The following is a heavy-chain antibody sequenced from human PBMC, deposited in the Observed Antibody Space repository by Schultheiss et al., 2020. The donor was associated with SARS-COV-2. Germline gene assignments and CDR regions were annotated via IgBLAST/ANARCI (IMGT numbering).Heavy chain of an antibody. V-gene: IGHV3-48*03. J-gene: IGHJ4*02. Sequence: GGSLRLSCAASGFTFSSYEMNWVRQAPGKGLEWIAYISGSGTTMYHADSVQGRFIISRDNAKNSIYLQMNSLRAEDTAVYYCARMSRGGYPLDYWGQGTLVTVSS. CDR1: GFTFSSYE. D-gene: IGHD2-15*01. CDR2: ISGSGTTM. CDR3: ARMSRGGYPLDY.